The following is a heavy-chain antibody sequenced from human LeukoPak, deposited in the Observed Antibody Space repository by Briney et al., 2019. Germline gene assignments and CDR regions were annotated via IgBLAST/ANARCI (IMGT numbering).Heavy chain of an antibody. CDR1: GGSFSGYY. Sequence: SETLSLTCAVYGGSFSGYYWNWIRQPAGKGLEWIGRIYTSGSTNYNPSLKSRVTISVDTSKNQFSLKLSSVTAADTAVYYCARVRSSSWYGTILDNWFDPWGQGTLVTVSS. CDR2: IYTSGST. D-gene: IGHD6-13*01. CDR3: ARVRSSSWYGTILDNWFDP. J-gene: IGHJ5*02. V-gene: IGHV4-59*10.